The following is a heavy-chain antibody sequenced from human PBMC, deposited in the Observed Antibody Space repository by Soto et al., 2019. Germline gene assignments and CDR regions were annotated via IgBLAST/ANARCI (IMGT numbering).Heavy chain of an antibody. D-gene: IGHD4-4*01. CDR1: GGSISSGGYS. J-gene: IGHJ6*02. V-gene: IGHV4-30-2*01. CDR3: ATQSYSNSGAYYYYAMDV. Sequence: SETLSLTCAVSGGSISSGGYSWSWIRQPPGKGLEWIGYIYQSGSTYYNPSLESRVTISVDRSRNQFSLKLSSVTAADTAVYFCATQSYSNSGAYYYYAMDVWGQGTTVTVSS. CDR2: IYQSGST.